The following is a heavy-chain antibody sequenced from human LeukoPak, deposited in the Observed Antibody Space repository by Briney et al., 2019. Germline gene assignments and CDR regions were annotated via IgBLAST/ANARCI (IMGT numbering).Heavy chain of an antibody. V-gene: IGHV1-18*04. J-gene: IGHJ4*02. CDR1: GYTFTGYY. D-gene: IGHD3-10*01. CDR3: ARADYGSGSNY. Sequence: ASVKVSCKASGYTFTGYYMHWVRQAPGQGLEWMGWISAYNGNTNYAQKLQGRVTMTTDTSTSTAYMELRSLRSDGTAVYYCARADYGSGSNYWGQGTLVTVSS. CDR2: ISAYNGNT.